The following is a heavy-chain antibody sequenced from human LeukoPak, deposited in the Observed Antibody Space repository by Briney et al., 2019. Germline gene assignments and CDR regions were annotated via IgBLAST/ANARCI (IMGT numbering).Heavy chain of an antibody. V-gene: IGHV1-69*04. CDR2: IIPILGIA. CDR3: ARVAAAAGRGWFDP. J-gene: IGHJ5*02. Sequence: SVKVSCKASGGTFSSYAISWVRQAPGQGLEWMGRIIPILGIANYAQKFQGRVTITADKSTSTAYMELSSLRYEETAVYYGARVAAAAGRGWFDPWGQGTLVTVSS. CDR1: GGTFSSYA. D-gene: IGHD6-13*01.